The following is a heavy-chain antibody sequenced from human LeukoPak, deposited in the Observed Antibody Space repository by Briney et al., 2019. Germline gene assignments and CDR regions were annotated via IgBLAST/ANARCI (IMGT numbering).Heavy chain of an antibody. CDR2: IYTSGST. Sequence: SSETLSLTCTVSGGSISSYYWSWIRQPAGKGLEWIGRIYTSGSTNYNPSLKSRVTMSVDTSKNQFSLKLSSVTAADTAVYYCARDGGQQLAKPLRSWFDPWGQGTLVTVSS. CDR3: ARDGGQQLAKPLRSWFDP. V-gene: IGHV4-4*07. CDR1: GGSISSYY. D-gene: IGHD6-13*01. J-gene: IGHJ5*02.